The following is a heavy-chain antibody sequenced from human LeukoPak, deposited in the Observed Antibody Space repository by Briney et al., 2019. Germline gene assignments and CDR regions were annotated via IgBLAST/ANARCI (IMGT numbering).Heavy chain of an antibody. Sequence: GGSLRLPCAASGFTFSNAWMNWVRQAPGKGLEWVGRIQRKTDGGTTEYAAPVKGRFTISRDDSKNTVYLQMNTLTTEDTAVYYCTTATVPPSWGQGTLVTVSS. CDR1: GFTFSNAW. J-gene: IGHJ4*02. D-gene: IGHD4-17*01. V-gene: IGHV3-15*01. CDR2: IQRKTDGGTT. CDR3: TTATVPPS.